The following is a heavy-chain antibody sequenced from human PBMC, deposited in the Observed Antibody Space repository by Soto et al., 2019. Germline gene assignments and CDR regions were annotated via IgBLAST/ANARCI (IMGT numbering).Heavy chain of an antibody. D-gene: IGHD5-12*01. CDR1: GGSLSSHF. CDR3: ARVVSITLDAFDM. J-gene: IGHJ3*02. Sequence: SQTLSLSCTVSGGSLSSHFWSWLRLPPGKRLGWIGYIYASGSTYYNPSLKSRVSISVXXXXXXFXLXVXXVTAAXTAVSCCARVVSITLDAFDMWGQATMVTGSS. V-gene: IGHV4-59*11. CDR2: IYASGST.